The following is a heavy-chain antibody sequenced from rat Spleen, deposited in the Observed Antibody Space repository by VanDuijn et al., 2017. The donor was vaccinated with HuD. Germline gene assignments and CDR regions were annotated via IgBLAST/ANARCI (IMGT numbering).Heavy chain of an antibody. CDR2: ISYDGSST. Sequence: EVQLVESGGGLVQPGRSMKLSCAASGFTFSNYDMAWVRQAPKKGLEWVATISYDGSSTNYRDSVKGRLTISRDNAKSTLYLQMDSLRSEDTATYDCARQGYPGDYWGQGVMVTVSS. J-gene: IGHJ2*01. V-gene: IGHV5-7*01. D-gene: IGHD1-4*01. CDR3: ARQGYPGDY. CDR1: GFTFSNYD.